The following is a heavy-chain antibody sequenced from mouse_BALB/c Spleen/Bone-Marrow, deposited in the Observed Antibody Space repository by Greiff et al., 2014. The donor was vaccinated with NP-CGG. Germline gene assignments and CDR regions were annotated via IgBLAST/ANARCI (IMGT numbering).Heavy chain of an antibody. Sequence: QVQLQQSGAELVMPGASVKMSCKASGYTFTDYWMHWVKQRPGQGLEWIGAIDTSDSYTSYNQKFKGKATLTVGESSSTAYMQLSSLTSEDSAVYYCAFYYGNYGDYWGQGTTLTVSS. CDR1: GYTFTDYW. CDR3: AFYYGNYGDY. V-gene: IGHV1-69*01. D-gene: IGHD2-1*01. CDR2: IDTSDSYT. J-gene: IGHJ2*01.